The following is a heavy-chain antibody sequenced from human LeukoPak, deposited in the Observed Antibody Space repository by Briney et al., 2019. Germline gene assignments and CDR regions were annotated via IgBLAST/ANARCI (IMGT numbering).Heavy chain of an antibody. V-gene: IGHV4-34*01. Sequence: PSETLSLTCAVYGGSFSGYYWSWIRQPPGKGLEWIGEINHSGSTNYNPSLKSRVTISVDTSKNQFSLKLSSVTAADTAVYYCARGRLRYYYDSSGYYYGTRFDYWGQGTLVTVSS. J-gene: IGHJ4*02. CDR1: GGSFSGYY. CDR2: INHSGST. CDR3: ARGRLRYYYDSSGYYYGTRFDY. D-gene: IGHD3-22*01.